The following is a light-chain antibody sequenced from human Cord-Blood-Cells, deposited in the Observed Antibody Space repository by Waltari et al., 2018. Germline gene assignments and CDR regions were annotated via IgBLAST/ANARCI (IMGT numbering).Light chain of an antibody. J-gene: IGLJ3*02. CDR1: SSYLGGYNY. CDR2: DCS. Sequence: SALTQPRSVSGSPGQSVTISCTGTSSYLGGYNYFSWYQQHPGKAPKLMIYDCSKRPSGVPDRFSGSKSGNTASLTISGLQAEDEADYYCCSYAGSYTRWVFGGGTKLTVL. V-gene: IGLV2-11*01. CDR3: CSYAGSYTRWV.